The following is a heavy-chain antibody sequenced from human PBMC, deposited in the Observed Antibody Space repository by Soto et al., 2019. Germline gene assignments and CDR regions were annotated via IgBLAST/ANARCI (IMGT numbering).Heavy chain of an antibody. CDR1: GYTFTNYA. J-gene: IGHJ4*02. Sequence: QVQLVQSGAEVKKPGASVKVSCKASGYTFTNYAIRWVRQAPGQGLEWMGWISAYNGNTNYAQKLQGRVTMTTDTSTSSASMELRSLRSDDTAVYYCARAWFGDFVYYFDYWGQGTLVTVSS. V-gene: IGHV1-18*01. CDR3: ARAWFGDFVYYFDY. CDR2: ISAYNGNT. D-gene: IGHD3-10*01.